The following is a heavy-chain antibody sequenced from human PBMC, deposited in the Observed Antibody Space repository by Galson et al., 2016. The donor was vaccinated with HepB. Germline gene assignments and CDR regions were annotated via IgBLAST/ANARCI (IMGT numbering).Heavy chain of an antibody. Sequence: SVKVSCKASGGSFSNYAISWVRQAPGQGLEWMGMIIPILPIGNYAQKFQGRLTITADESTSTAYMELSSLRSEDTAVYYCARETYYRTTDYFDSWGQGTLVTVSS. V-gene: IGHV1-69*13. CDR1: GGSFSNYA. CDR3: ARETYYRTTDYFDS. D-gene: IGHD1-1*01. CDR2: IIPILPIG. J-gene: IGHJ4*02.